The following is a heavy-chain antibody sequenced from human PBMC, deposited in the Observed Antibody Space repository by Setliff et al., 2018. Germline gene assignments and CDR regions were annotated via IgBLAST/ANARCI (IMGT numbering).Heavy chain of an antibody. CDR1: GGSISSGGYY. D-gene: IGHD2-21*02. Sequence: SETLSLTCTVSGGSISSGGYYWSWIRQHPGKGLEWIGEISHSGITNYNPSLKSRVTISVDTSKNQFSLNLNSVTAADTAVYYCARVWDCGADCLNWGDFDHWGQGTLVTVSS. V-gene: IGHV4-39*07. J-gene: IGHJ4*02. CDR3: ARVWDCGADCLNWGDFDH. CDR2: ISHSGIT.